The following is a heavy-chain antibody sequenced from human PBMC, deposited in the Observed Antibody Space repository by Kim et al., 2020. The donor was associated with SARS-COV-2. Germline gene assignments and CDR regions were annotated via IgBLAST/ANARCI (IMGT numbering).Heavy chain of an antibody. V-gene: IGHV3-23*01. Sequence: TYYADSVKGRFTISRDNSKNTLYLQMNSLRAEDTAVYYCAKHDYGDYIDYWGQGTLVTVSS. CDR3: AKHDYGDYIDY. CDR2: T. D-gene: IGHD4-17*01. J-gene: IGHJ4*02.